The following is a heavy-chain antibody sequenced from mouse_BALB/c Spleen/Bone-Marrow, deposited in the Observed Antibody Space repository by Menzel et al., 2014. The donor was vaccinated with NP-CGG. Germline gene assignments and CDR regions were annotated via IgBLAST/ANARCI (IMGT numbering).Heavy chain of an antibody. CDR3: TRRSLLSDYYSMDY. Sequence: QVQLQQPGAELVKPGASVKLSCKASGYTFTSYYLYWVKQRPGQGLEWIGEINPSNGGTNFNERFKSKASLTVDKSSSTAHMQLNSLTSEDSAVYYCTRRSLLSDYYSMDYWGQGTSVTVSS. CDR2: INPSNGGT. D-gene: IGHD2-10*01. CDR1: GYTFTSYY. J-gene: IGHJ4*01. V-gene: IGHV1S81*02.